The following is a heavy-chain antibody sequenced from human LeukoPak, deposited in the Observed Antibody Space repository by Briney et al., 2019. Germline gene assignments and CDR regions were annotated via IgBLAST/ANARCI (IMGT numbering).Heavy chain of an antibody. D-gene: IGHD1-26*01. J-gene: IGHJ4*02. Sequence: ASVKVSCKASGYTFTGYYMHWVRQAPGQGLEWMGWINPNSGGTNYAQKFQGRVTMTRDTSISTAYMELSRLRSDDTAVYYCARGAHSGSYSPRLNYWGQGTLVTVSS. V-gene: IGHV1-2*02. CDR2: INPNSGGT. CDR3: ARGAHSGSYSPRLNY. CDR1: GYTFTGYY.